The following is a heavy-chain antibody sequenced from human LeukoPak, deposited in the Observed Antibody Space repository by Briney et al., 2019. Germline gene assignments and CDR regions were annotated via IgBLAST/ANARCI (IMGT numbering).Heavy chain of an antibody. V-gene: IGHV4-39*01. D-gene: IGHD3-3*01. CDR1: GGSISSSYYY. J-gene: IGHJ4*02. CDR2: IYYSGST. CDR3: ARQGSRSGYFGLVYFDY. Sequence: SEPLSLTCTVSGGSISSSYYYWGWIRQPPGKGLEWIGSIYYSGSTYYNPSLKSRATISVDTSKNQFSLKLSSVTAPDTAVYYCARQGSRSGYFGLVYFDYWGQGTLVTVSS.